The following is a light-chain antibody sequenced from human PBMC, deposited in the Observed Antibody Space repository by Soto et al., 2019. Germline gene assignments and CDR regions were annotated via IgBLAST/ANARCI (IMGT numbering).Light chain of an antibody. Sequence: QSALTQPASVSGSPGQSIAISCTGTSSDVGGYNHVSWYQQYPGKAPKVKIYEVNNRPSGVSDRFSGSKSGNTASLTISGLQPEDEADYYCSSYTSIDTWVFGGGTKVTVL. CDR2: EVN. CDR3: SSYTSIDTWV. V-gene: IGLV2-14*01. CDR1: SSDVGGYNH. J-gene: IGLJ3*02.